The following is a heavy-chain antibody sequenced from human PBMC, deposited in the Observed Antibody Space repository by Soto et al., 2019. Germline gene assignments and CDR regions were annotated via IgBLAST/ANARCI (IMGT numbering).Heavy chain of an antibody. CDR1: GFTFSSHG. D-gene: IGHD2-15*01. Sequence: QVQLVQSGGEVRNPGPSVRISCKASGFTFSSHGFYWVRQAPGQGLEWMGWISAYNGRTNYAQNLQVRVTMTTDTSTSTAYMELRSLRPDDTAVYYCARSENSGGWPLDPPEYWGQGTLVTVSS. CDR3: ARSENSGGWPLDPPEY. V-gene: IGHV1-18*01. J-gene: IGHJ4*02. CDR2: ISAYNGRT.